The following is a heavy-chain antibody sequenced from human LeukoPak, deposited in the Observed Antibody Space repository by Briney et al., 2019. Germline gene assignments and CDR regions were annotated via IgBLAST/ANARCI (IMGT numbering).Heavy chain of an antibody. D-gene: IGHD1-20*01. CDR2: LYHSGSP. CDR3: ATLTGTTYPYYFDF. CDR1: GASIRHCY. Sequence: SETLSLTCTVSGASIRHCYWSWIRQPPGKGLEWIGNLYHSGSPNYNPSLKSRVTISIDTAKNQFSLRLRSVTAADTAVYYCATLTGTTYPYYFDFWGQATLVTVSS. J-gene: IGHJ4*02. V-gene: IGHV4-59*01.